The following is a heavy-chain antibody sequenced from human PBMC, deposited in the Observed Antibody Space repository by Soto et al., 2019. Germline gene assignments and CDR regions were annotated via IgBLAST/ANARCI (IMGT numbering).Heavy chain of an antibody. Sequence: ASVKVSCKASGGTFSSYAISWVRQAPGQGLEWMGWINPNSGGTNYAQKFQGRVTMTRDTSISTAYMELSRLRSDDTAVYYCAITIFGVVPRDYYGMDVWGQGTTVTVSS. V-gene: IGHV1-2*02. CDR1: GGTFSSYA. D-gene: IGHD3-3*01. CDR2: INPNSGGT. J-gene: IGHJ6*02. CDR3: AITIFGVVPRDYYGMDV.